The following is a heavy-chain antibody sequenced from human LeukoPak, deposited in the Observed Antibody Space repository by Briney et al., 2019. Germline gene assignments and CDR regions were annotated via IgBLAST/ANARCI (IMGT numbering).Heavy chain of an antibody. CDR1: GGSISSYY. CDR2: IYYSGST. Sequence: SETLPLTCTVSGGSISSYYWSWIRQPPGKGLEWIRYIYYSGSTNYNPSLKSRVTISVDTSKNQFSLKLSSVTAADTAVYYCAKDIDYGSGSYYKSLDYWGQGTLVTVSS. CDR3: AKDIDYGSGSYYKSLDY. V-gene: IGHV4-59*01. D-gene: IGHD3-10*01. J-gene: IGHJ4*02.